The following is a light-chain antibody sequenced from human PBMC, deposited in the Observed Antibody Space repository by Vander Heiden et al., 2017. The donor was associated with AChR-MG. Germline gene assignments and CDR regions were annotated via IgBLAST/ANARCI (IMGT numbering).Light chain of an antibody. Sequence: QPALTQPASVSGSPGQSITISCPGTRSDVGGYNFVYWYQQHPGKTPKLMIYDVSNRPSGVSNRFSGSKSGNTASLTISGLQAEDEADYYCSSYASSSTQVFGGGTKLTVL. CDR2: DVS. CDR1: RSDVGGYNF. CDR3: SSYASSSTQV. V-gene: IGLV2-14*03. J-gene: IGLJ3*02.